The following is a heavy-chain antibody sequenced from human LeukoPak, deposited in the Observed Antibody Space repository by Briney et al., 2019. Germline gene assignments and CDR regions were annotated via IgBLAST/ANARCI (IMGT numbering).Heavy chain of an antibody. CDR3: AKDHIYYGSGSDLDY. CDR2: ISGSGGST. CDR1: GFTFSSYA. J-gene: IGHJ4*02. V-gene: IGHV3-23*01. D-gene: IGHD3-10*01. Sequence: GGSLRLSCAASGFTFSSYAMSWVRQAPGKGLEWVSAISGSGGSTYYADSVKGRFTISRDNSKNTLYLQMDSLRAEDTAVYYRAKDHIYYGSGSDLDYWGQGTLVTVSS.